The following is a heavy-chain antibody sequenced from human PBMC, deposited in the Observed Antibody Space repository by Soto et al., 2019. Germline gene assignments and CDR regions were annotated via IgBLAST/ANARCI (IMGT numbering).Heavy chain of an antibody. J-gene: IGHJ5*02. CDR2: IYYSGST. V-gene: IGHV4-39*01. D-gene: IGHD3-3*01. CDR3: AHYDFTWFDP. Sequence: SETRSPTCPISGVSITRSNYYWGWIRQPPGKGLEWIGSIYYSGSTYYNPSLKSRVTISVDTSKNQFSLKLSSVTAADTAVYYCAHYDFTWFDPWGQGTLVTVSS. CDR1: GVSITRSNYY.